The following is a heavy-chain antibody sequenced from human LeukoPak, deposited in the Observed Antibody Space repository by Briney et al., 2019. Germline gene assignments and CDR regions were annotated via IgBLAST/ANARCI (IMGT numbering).Heavy chain of an antibody. J-gene: IGHJ3*02. CDR3: ARDCAIGCGHAFDI. D-gene: IGHD2-21*01. V-gene: IGHV1-69*05. CDR1: GGTFSSYV. Sequence: ASVKVSCKASGGTFSSYVTSWVRQAPGQGLEWIGGIIPILGTANYAQKFQGRVTITTDESTSTAYMELSSLRSEDTAVYYCARDCAIGCGHAFDIWGQGTMVTVSS. CDR2: IIPILGTA.